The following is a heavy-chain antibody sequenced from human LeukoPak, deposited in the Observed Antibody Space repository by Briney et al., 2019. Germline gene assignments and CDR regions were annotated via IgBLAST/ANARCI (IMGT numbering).Heavy chain of an antibody. D-gene: IGHD3-22*01. V-gene: IGHV4-39*07. CDR3: ARGRRYDSSGYKTSGWYFDL. CDR1: GDSISSTNYN. Sequence: SETLSLTCTVSGDSISSTNYNWGWIRQPPGKRLEWIASFYYSGNTYYNPSLKSRVIISADTSKNQFSLKLSSVTAADTAVYYCARGRRYDSSGYKTSGWYFDLWGRGTLVTVSS. CDR2: FYYSGNT. J-gene: IGHJ2*01.